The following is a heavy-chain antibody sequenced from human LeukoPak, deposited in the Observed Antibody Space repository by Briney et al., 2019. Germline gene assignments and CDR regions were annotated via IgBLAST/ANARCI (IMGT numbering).Heavy chain of an antibody. Sequence: ASVTVSCKASGYTFTGYYFHWVRQAPGQGLEWMGWINPNSGGTSYAQKFQGRVTMTRDTSSSTVYMELSRLTSDDTAVYYCARDSTMAGPEGIDYWAQGTLVTVSS. D-gene: IGHD5-24*01. CDR3: ARDSTMAGPEGIDY. V-gene: IGHV1-2*02. CDR2: INPNSGGT. J-gene: IGHJ4*02. CDR1: GYTFTGYY.